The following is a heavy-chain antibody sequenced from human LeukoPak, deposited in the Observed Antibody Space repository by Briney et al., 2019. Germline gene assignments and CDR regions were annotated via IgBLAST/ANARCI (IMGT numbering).Heavy chain of an antibody. D-gene: IGHD2-21*02. CDR1: GFTFSSYG. Sequence: GRSLRLSCAASGFTFSSYGMHWVRQAPGKGLEWVAVIWYDGSNKYYADSVKGRFTISRDNSKNTLYLQMNSLRAEDTAVYYCAEPYCGRHGGDCYSEEFDYWGQGTLVTVSS. CDR2: IWYDGSNK. CDR3: AEPYCGRHGGDCYSEEFDY. J-gene: IGHJ4*02. V-gene: IGHV3-33*06.